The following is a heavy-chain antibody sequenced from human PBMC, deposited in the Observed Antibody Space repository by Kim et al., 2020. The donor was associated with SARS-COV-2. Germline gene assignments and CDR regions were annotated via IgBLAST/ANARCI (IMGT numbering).Heavy chain of an antibody. J-gene: IGHJ4*02. D-gene: IGHD1-26*01. CDR2: TYYRSKWYK. V-gene: IGHV6-1*01. CDR1: GDSVSTDIG. Sequence: SQTLSLTCAIFGDSVSTDIGWNWIRQSPSRGLEWLGRTYYRSKWYKDYAVSVKSRITINPDTSKNQFSLQLLSVTAEDTAVYYCAQGWLKVGFDYWGQGILVTVSS. CDR3: AQGWLKVGFDY.